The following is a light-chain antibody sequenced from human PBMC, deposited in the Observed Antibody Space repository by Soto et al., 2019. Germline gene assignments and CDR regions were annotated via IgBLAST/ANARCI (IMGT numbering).Light chain of an antibody. J-gene: IGLJ7*01. V-gene: IGLV2-11*01. CDR2: EDT. CDR1: SSDVGDYNS. Sequence: QSVLTQPRSVSGSPGQSVTVSCIGTSSDVGDYNSVSWYQQHPGKAPKLMIFEDTKRPSGVSHRFSGSKSGNTASLTIAGLQPEDAADYYCCSYAGSSTMTFGGGTQLTVL. CDR3: CSYAGSSTMT.